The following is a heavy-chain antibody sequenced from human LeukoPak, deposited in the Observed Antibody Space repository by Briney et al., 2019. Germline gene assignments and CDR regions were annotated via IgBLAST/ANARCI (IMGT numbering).Heavy chain of an antibody. V-gene: IGHV4-4*02. Sequence: SETLSLTCAVSGGSISSSNWWSWVRQPPGKGLEWIGEIYHSGSTNYNPSLKSRVTISVDKSKNQFSLKLSSVTAADTAVYYCARLPSTLSIAAAGKGRPEIDYWGQGTLVTVSS. CDR1: GGSISSSNW. CDR2: IYHSGST. CDR3: ARLPSTLSIAAAGKGRPEIDY. D-gene: IGHD6-13*01. J-gene: IGHJ4*02.